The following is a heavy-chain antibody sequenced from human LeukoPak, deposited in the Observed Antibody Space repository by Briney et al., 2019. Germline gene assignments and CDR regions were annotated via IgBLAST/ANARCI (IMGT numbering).Heavy chain of an antibody. CDR3: AGGTPGIAAAVDP. CDR1: GITVSTNY. D-gene: IGHD6-13*01. J-gene: IGHJ5*02. V-gene: IGHV3-53*01. CDR2: LYRGGTS. Sequence: HAGGSLRLSRAASGITVSTNYMSWVRQAPGKGLEWVSVLYRGGTSYYTDSVKGRFTISRDNSKNTLFLQMNSLRVEDTAVNYCAGGTPGIAAAVDPWGQGTLVTVSS.